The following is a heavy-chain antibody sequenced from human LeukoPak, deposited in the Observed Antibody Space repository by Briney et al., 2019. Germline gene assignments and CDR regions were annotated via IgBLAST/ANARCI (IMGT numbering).Heavy chain of an antibody. CDR3: AKDYYDSSGYYYYYYGMDV. D-gene: IGHD3-22*01. Sequence: HPGASLRLSCAASGFTFSSYAVSWVRRAPGKGLEWVSAISGSGGSTYYADSVKGRFTISRDNSKNTLYLQMNSLRAEDTAVYYCAKDYYDSSGYYYYYYGMDVWGQGTTVTVSS. CDR2: ISGSGGST. J-gene: IGHJ6*02. V-gene: IGHV3-23*01. CDR1: GFTFSSYA.